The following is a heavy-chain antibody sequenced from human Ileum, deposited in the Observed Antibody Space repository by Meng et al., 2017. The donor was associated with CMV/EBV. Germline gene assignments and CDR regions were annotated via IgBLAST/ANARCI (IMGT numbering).Heavy chain of an antibody. CDR1: GGSFSGYY. CDR3: ARRYCSSTSCYLGGFDP. Sequence: YGGSFSGYYWRWIRQPPGKGLEWIGEINHSGSTNYNPSLKSRVTISVDTSKNQFSLKLSSVTAADTAVYYCARRYCSSTSCYLGGFDPWGQGTLVTVSS. J-gene: IGHJ5*02. D-gene: IGHD2-2*01. V-gene: IGHV4-34*01. CDR2: INHSGST.